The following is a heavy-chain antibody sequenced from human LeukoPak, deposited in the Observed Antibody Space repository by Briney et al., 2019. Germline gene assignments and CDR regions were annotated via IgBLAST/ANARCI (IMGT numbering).Heavy chain of an antibody. D-gene: IGHD3-10*01. CDR2: INHSGST. J-gene: IGHJ4*02. Sequence: PSETLSLTCAVYGGSFSGYYWSWIRQPPGKGLEWIGEINHSGSTNYNPSLKSRVTISVDTSKNQFSLKLSSVTAADTAVYYCARGWGSFTMVRGVREYFDYWGQGTLVTVSS. CDR3: ARGWGSFTMVRGVREYFDY. CDR1: GGSFSGYY. V-gene: IGHV4-34*01.